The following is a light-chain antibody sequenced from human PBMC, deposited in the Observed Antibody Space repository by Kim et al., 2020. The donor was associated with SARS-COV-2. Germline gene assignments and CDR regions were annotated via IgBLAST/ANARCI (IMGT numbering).Light chain of an antibody. CDR2: EDN. J-gene: IGLJ1*01. CDR1: KLGDRY. Sequence: SYELTQPPSVSVSPGQTARITCSGDKLGDRYVCWYQQKPGQSPVLVIYEDNKRPSGIPGRFSGSNSGNTATLTISGTQAMDEADYYCQAWDSSTFYVFVT. V-gene: IGLV3-1*01. CDR3: QAWDSSTFYV.